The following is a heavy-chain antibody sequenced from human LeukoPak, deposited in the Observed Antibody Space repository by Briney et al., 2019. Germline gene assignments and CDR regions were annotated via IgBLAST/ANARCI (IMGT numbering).Heavy chain of an antibody. D-gene: IGHD4-17*01. Sequence: ASVKVSCKASGGTFSSYAISWVRQAPGQGLEWMGRIIPILGIANYAQKFQGRVTITADKFTSTAYMELSSLRSEDTAVYYCARGTYGDYDYFDYWGQGTLVTVSS. V-gene: IGHV1-69*04. CDR1: GGTFSSYA. J-gene: IGHJ4*02. CDR2: IIPILGIA. CDR3: ARGTYGDYDYFDY.